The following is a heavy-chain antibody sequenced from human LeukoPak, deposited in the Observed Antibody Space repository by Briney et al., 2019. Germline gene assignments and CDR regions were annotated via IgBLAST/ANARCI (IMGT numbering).Heavy chain of an antibody. J-gene: IGHJ4*02. CDR2: MNPSSGNT. CDR1: GYTFTSYD. D-gene: IGHD3-9*01. V-gene: IGHV1-8*01. CDR3: ARGRILTGYYCLVY. Sequence: ASVKVSCKASGYTFTSYDINWVRQATGQGLEWMGWMNPSSGNTGYAQKFQGRVTMTRNTSISTAYMELSSLRSEDTAVYYCARGRILTGYYCLVYWGQGTLVTVSS.